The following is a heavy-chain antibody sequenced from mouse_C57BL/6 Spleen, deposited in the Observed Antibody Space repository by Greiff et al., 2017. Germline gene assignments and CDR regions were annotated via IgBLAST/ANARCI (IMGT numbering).Heavy chain of an antibody. V-gene: IGHV1-72*01. Sequence: QVQLQQPGAELVQPGASVKLSCKASGYTFTSYWMHWVKQRPGRGLEWIGRIDPNSGGTKYNEKFKSKATLTVDKPSSTAYMQRSRLTTEDSAVYYCAKEIPIDAGAFGNWGQGTTLTVSS. CDR1: GYTFTSYW. J-gene: IGHJ2*01. CDR2: IDPNSGGT. CDR3: AKEIPIDAGAFGN.